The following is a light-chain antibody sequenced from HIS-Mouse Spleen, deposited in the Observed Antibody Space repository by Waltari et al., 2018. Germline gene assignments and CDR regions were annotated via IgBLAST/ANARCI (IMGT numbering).Light chain of an antibody. CDR1: SSDVGSYNL. Sequence: QSALTQPASVSGSPGQSITISCTGTSSDVGSYNLVSWYQQHPGKAPKLMIYEGSKRPSGVANRCSGSKSGNTASLTSAGLQAEDEADYYCCSYAGSSTSVVFGGGTKLTVL. V-gene: IGLV2-23*01. CDR2: EGS. J-gene: IGLJ2*01. CDR3: CSYAGSSTSVV.